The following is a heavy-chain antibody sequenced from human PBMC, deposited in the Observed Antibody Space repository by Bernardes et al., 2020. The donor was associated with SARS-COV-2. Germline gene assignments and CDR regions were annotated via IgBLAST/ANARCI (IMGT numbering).Heavy chain of an antibody. Sequence: ASVKVSCKASGYTFTSYVIIWVRQAPGQGLEWMGWISAYNGNTNYAQKLQGRVTMTTDTSTSTAYMELRSLRSDDTAVYYCARVLGGYCSSTSCYWFDPWGQGTLVTVSS. CDR2: ISAYNGNT. CDR1: GYTFTSYV. CDR3: ARVLGGYCSSTSCYWFDP. V-gene: IGHV1-18*04. D-gene: IGHD2-2*01. J-gene: IGHJ5*02.